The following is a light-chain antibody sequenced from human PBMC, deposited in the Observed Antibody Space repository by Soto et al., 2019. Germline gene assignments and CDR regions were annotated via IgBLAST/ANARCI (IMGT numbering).Light chain of an antibody. CDR1: QNIHIN. CDR3: QQYEGWPRT. V-gene: IGKV3-15*01. CDR2: GVT. Sequence: EIVMTQFPDTLSVSPGDTATLSCRSSQNIHINLAWYQQKPGQAPTLLIYGVTARAPGVPARFSGSGSGTDVTLTIRRVQSGDFGVFYCQQYEGWPRTFGLGTKVDIQ. J-gene: IGKJ2*01.